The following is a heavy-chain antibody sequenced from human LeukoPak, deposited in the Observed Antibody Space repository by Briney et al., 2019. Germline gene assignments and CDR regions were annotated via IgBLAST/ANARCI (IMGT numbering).Heavy chain of an antibody. CDR3: ARYCSSTSCYRGLGY. Sequence: GGSLRLSCAASGFTFSSYEMNWVRQAPGKGPEWVSYISSSGSTIYYADSVKGRFTISRDNAKNSLYLQMNSLRAEDTAVYYCARYCSSTSCYRGLGYWGQGTLVTVSS. J-gene: IGHJ4*02. CDR1: GFTFSSYE. CDR2: ISSSGSTI. V-gene: IGHV3-48*03. D-gene: IGHD2-2*02.